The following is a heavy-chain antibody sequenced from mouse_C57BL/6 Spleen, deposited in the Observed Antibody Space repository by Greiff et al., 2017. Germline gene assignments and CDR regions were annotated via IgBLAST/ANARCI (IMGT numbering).Heavy chain of an antibody. Sequence: VQLQQPGAELVKPGASVKMSCKASGYTFTSYWITWVKQRPGPGLEWIGDIYPGSGSTNYNEKFKSKATLTVDTSSSTAYMQLSSLTSEDSAVYDCARCGYYSPYYAMDYWGQGTSVTVSS. D-gene: IGHD2-3*01. CDR3: ARCGYYSPYYAMDY. J-gene: IGHJ4*01. CDR2: IYPGSGST. CDR1: GYTFTSYW. V-gene: IGHV1-55*01.